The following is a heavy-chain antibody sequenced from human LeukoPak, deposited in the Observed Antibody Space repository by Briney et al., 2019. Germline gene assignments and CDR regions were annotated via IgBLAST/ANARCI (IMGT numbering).Heavy chain of an antibody. V-gene: IGHV4-30-4*08. Sequence: SETLSLTCTVSGGSISGGDYYWNWIRQPPGKGLEWIGYIYYSGSTYYNPSLKSRLTISVDTSRNQFSLKLTSVTAADTAVYYCARGRGNGYPFSDFDYWGQGTLVTVSS. D-gene: IGHD5-24*01. J-gene: IGHJ4*02. CDR3: ARGRGNGYPFSDFDY. CDR2: IYYSGST. CDR1: GGSISGGDYY.